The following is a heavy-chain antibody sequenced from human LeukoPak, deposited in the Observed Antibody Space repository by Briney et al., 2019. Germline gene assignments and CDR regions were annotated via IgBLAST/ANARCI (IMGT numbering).Heavy chain of an antibody. D-gene: IGHD5-12*01. J-gene: IGHJ5*02. Sequence: PSETLSLTCTVSGGSISSYYWSWIRQPPGKGLEWIGYIYYSGSTNYNPSLKSRVTISVDTSKNQFSLKLSSVTAADTAVYYCALRGCDWGDWFDPWGQGTLVTVSS. V-gene: IGHV4-59*01. CDR3: ALRGCDWGDWFDP. CDR2: IYYSGST. CDR1: GGSISSYY.